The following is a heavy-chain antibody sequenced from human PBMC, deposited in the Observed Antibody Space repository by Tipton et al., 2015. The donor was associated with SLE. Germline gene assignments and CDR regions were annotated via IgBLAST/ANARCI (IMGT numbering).Heavy chain of an antibody. CDR3: ARVSDYDDWYFDL. Sequence: GLVKPSETLSLTCTVSGGSISSSSYYWGWIRQPPGKGLEWIGNIYYSGSTYYNPSLKSRVTISVDTSKNQFSLKLRSATAADTAVYYCARVSDYDDWYFDLWGRGTLVTVSS. CDR2: IYYSGST. D-gene: IGHD3-22*01. J-gene: IGHJ2*01. CDR1: GGSISSSSYY. V-gene: IGHV4-39*07.